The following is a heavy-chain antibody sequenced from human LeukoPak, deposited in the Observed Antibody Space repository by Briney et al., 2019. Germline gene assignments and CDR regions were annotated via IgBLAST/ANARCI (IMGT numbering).Heavy chain of an antibody. D-gene: IGHD3-22*01. J-gene: IGHJ3*01. CDR2: IYYSGST. Sequence: SETLSLTCTVSGGSISNHYWSWVRQPPGRGLEWIGYIYYSGSTKYNPTLKSRVTISVDTSKNQFSLKLSSVTAADTAMYYCAREFYYDSSFSFDLWGQGTMVTVSS. V-gene: IGHV4-59*11. CDR1: GGSISNHY. CDR3: AREFYYDSSFSFDL.